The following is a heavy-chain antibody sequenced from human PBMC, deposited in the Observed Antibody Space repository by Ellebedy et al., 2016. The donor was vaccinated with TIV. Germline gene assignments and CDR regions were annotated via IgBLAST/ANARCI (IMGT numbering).Heavy chain of an antibody. CDR1: GLTFSSYA. J-gene: IGHJ3*01. Sequence: GGSLRLSXAVSGLTFSSYAFSWFRQPPGKGLEWVPHISGTGHSTFYADSVEGRFTISRENSKDTLYLQMNNLRVEDTAMYYCARDMPEWELTSDDAFDVWGQGTMVTVSS. V-gene: IGHV3-23*01. D-gene: IGHD4-23*01. CDR3: ARDMPEWELTSDDAFDV. CDR2: ISGTGHST.